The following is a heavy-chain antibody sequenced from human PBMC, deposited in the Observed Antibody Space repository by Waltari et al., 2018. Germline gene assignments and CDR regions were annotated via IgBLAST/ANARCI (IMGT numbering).Heavy chain of an antibody. V-gene: IGHV3-23*04. CDR3: AKDPPGSYYEGFDE. J-gene: IGHJ3*01. D-gene: IGHD1-26*01. Sequence: EANLAESGGGLVQPGGSLRLSWTASGFRFSLYGMSWVLQAPGKGLEWVSAISGSGADTFYADSVKDRFVISRDNSKNTVFLEMNSLRAEDTALYYCAKDPPGSYYEGFDEWGQGTMVTVSS. CDR2: ISGSGADT. CDR1: GFRFSLYG.